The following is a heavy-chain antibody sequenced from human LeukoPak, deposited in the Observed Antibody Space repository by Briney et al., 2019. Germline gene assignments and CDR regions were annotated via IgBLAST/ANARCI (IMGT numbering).Heavy chain of an antibody. CDR1: GGSIISSDYH. CDR3: ARHCCSGPAKRVFDI. V-gene: IGHV4-39*01. J-gene: IGHJ3*02. D-gene: IGHD2-15*01. Sequence: SETLSLTCTVSGGSIISSDYHWGWVRQPPGKGLEWIGTISYSGNTDYNPSLRSRVTISVDTSNNRFSLRLGSVTAADTAVYHCARHCCSGPAKRVFDIWGQGTMVTVSS. CDR2: ISYSGNT.